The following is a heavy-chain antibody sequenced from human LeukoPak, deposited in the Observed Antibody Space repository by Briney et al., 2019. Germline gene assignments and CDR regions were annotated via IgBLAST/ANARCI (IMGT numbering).Heavy chain of an antibody. CDR3: TRGQLYPYGPEFDY. CDR2: IKSKTHGGTT. J-gene: IGHJ4*02. CDR1: GFTFGDYN. V-gene: IGHV3-49*04. D-gene: IGHD3-10*01. Sequence: PGGSLRLSCIASGFTFGDYNMNWVRQAPGKGLEWVGCIKSKTHGGTTDYAASVEGRFTMSREDSKSIAYLQVTSLKSEDTAVYYCTRGQLYPYGPEFDYWGQGTLVTVSS.